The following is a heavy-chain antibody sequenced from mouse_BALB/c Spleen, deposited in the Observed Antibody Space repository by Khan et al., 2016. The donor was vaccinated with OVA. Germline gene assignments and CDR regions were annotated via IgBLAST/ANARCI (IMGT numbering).Heavy chain of an antibody. CDR1: GYTFTTYW. CDR3: ARRGLYGSFAY. D-gene: IGHD1-1*02. J-gene: IGHJ3*01. Sequence: VQLQQSGAELAKPGASVKMSCKASGYTFTTYWMHWVKQRPGQGLEWIGYIDPSTGYTEYNQKFKDKATLTTDNPSSTAYMQLRSLTSEDSAVEYCARRGLYGSFAYWGQGTLVTVSA. CDR2: IDPSTGYT. V-gene: IGHV1-7*01.